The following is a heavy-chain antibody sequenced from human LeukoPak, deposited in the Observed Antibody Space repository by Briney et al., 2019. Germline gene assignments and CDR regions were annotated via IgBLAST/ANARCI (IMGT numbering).Heavy chain of an antibody. CDR3: TTDGQDYYGSGSYLRQYYFGY. J-gene: IGHJ4*02. D-gene: IGHD3-10*01. CDR1: GFTFSSYA. V-gene: IGHV3-23*01. CDR2: ISGSGGST. Sequence: PGGSLRLSCAASGFTFSSYAMSWVRQAPGKGLEWVSAISGSGGSTYYADSVKGRFTISRDNSKNTLYLQMNSLRAEDTAVYYCTTDGQDYYGSGSYLRQYYFGYWGQGTLVTVSS.